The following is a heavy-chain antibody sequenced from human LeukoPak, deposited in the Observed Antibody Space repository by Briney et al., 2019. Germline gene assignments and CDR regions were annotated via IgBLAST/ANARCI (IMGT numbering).Heavy chain of an antibody. Sequence: PGGPLRLSCAASGFTFSSYGMHWVRQAPGKGLEWVAFIRYDGSNKYYADSVKGRFTISRDNSKNTLYLQMNSLRAEDTAVYYCAKDLLPSRDYYGLLHLGPNWFDPWGQGTLVTVSS. CDR1: GFTFSSYG. D-gene: IGHD3-10*01. V-gene: IGHV3-30*02. CDR3: AKDLLPSRDYYGLLHLGPNWFDP. CDR2: IRYDGSNK. J-gene: IGHJ5*02.